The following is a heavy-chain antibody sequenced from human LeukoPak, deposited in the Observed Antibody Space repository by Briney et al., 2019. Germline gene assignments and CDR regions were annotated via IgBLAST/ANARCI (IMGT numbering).Heavy chain of an antibody. D-gene: IGHD3-3*01. CDR1: GFTFTNYAM. Sequence: GSLRLSCAASGFTFTNYAMNWVRQPPGKGLEWIGEVHLDGRTNYNPSLESRLTMSVDVSENQVSLKLTSVTAADTAVYYCAREGGFYRPLDYSGQGTLVTVSS. J-gene: IGHJ4*02. CDR3: AREGGFYRPLDY. CDR2: VHLDGRT. V-gene: IGHV4-4*02.